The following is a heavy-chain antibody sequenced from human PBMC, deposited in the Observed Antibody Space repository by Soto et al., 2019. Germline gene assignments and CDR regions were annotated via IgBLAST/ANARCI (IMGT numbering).Heavy chain of an antibody. Sequence: QVQLQLSGPGLVKPSQTLSLTCDISGDSVSSNSAGWNWIRETPSRGLEWLGRTYYRSKWYNKYAASVKSRTTINPDTSTNQCYMQLNSVTPEDTAVYYCARGSWDDVSGHYYMDVWGKGTTVTVSS. V-gene: IGHV6-1*01. CDR1: GDSVSSNSAG. D-gene: IGHD1-1*01. CDR2: TYYRSKWYN. J-gene: IGHJ6*03. CDR3: ARGSWDDVSGHYYMDV.